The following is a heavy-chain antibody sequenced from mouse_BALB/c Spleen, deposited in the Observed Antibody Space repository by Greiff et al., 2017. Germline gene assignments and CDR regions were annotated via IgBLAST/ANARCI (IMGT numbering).Heavy chain of an antibody. V-gene: IGHV5-6-3*01. J-gene: IGHJ1*01. CDR3: ARGYGNYWYFDV. CDR2: INSNGGST. D-gene: IGHD2-1*01. Sequence: EVKLMESGGGLVQPGGSLKLSCAASGFTFSSYGMSWVRQTPDKRLELVATINSNGGSTYYPDSVKGRFTIARDNAKNTLYLQMSSLKSEDTAMYYGARGYGNYWYFDVWGAGTTVTVSS. CDR1: GFTFSSYG.